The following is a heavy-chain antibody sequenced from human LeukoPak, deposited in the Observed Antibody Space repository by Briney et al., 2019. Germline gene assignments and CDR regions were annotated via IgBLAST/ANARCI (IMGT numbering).Heavy chain of an antibody. Sequence: SETLSLTCAVYGGSFSGYYWSWIRQPPGKGLEWIGEINHSGSTNYNPSLKSRVTISVDTSKNQFSLKLSSVTAADTAVYYCASSLRYDYVWGSYEYYFDYWGQGTLVTVSS. D-gene: IGHD3-16*01. CDR1: GGSFSGYY. J-gene: IGHJ4*02. CDR2: INHSGST. V-gene: IGHV4-34*01. CDR3: ASSLRYDYVWGSYEYYFDY.